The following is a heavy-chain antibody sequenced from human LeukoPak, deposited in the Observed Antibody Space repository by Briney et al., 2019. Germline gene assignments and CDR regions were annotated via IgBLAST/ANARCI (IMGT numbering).Heavy chain of an antibody. Sequence: PSETLSLTCTVSGGSISSHYWSWIRQPPGKGLEWIGYIYYSGSTNYNPSLKSRVTISVDTSKNQFSLKLSSVTAADTAVYYCAREQEYCSSTSCYPWFDPWGQGTLVTVSS. CDR3: AREQEYCSSTSCYPWFDP. CDR2: IYYSGST. D-gene: IGHD2-2*01. CDR1: GGSISSHY. J-gene: IGHJ5*02. V-gene: IGHV4-59*11.